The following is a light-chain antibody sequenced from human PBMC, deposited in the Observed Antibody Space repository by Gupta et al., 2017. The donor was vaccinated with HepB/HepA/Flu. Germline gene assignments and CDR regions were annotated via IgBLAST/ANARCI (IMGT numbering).Light chain of an antibody. V-gene: IGKV3-20*01. CDR3: QHYGSVPLDT. J-gene: IGKJ2*01. Sequence: NGLTQSPRTLSLSPGERLTLSCRASQSLTNDYLAWYEQKPGQTPRLLIYGASSRGTCISVRFRGSGFGIGFTLTISRLEREGFDMYYCQHYGSVPLDTFGQGTKMEIK. CDR2: GAS. CDR1: QSLTNDY.